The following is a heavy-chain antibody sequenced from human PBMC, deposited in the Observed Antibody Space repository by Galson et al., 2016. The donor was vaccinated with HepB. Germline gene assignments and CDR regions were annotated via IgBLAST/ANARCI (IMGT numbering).Heavy chain of an antibody. J-gene: IGHJ4*02. CDR1: GFTFSSYA. D-gene: IGHD2-2*01. V-gene: IGHV3-23*01. CDR2: ISGSGYNT. Sequence: SLRLSCAASGFTFSSYAMSWVRQAPGKGLEWVSTISGSGYNTYYADSVKGRFTISRDNSKKTLYLQMNSLRAEDTAVYYCAKDGRIYCSSASCHDHFHYWGQGTLVTVSS. CDR3: AKDGRIYCSSASCHDHFHY.